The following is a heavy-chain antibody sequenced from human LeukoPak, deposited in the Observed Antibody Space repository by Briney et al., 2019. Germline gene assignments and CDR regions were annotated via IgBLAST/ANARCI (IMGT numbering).Heavy chain of an antibody. V-gene: IGHV1-69*13. CDR2: IIPIFGTT. D-gene: IGHD6-13*01. CDR1: GNTFISYA. Sequence: GASVKVSCKASGNTFISYAISWVRQAPGQGLEWMGGIIPIFGTTNYAQKFQGRLTISADESTSTAYMELSSLRSEDTAVYYCAGLDSSSWSIPPYYYYGMDVWGQGTTVTVSS. CDR3: AGLDSSSWSIPPYYYYGMDV. J-gene: IGHJ6*02.